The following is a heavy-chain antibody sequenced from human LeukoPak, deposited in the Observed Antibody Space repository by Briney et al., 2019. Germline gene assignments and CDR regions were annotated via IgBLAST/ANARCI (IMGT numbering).Heavy chain of an antibody. CDR3: AREGGSYYPHYYFDY. D-gene: IGHD1-26*01. CDR2: IYYSGST. Sequence: SETLSLTCTVSGGSISSYYWSWIRQPPGKGLEWIGYIYYSGSTNYNPSLKSRVAISVDTSKNQFSLKLRSVTAADTAVYYCAREGGSYYPHYYFDYWGQGTLVTVSS. V-gene: IGHV4-59*01. J-gene: IGHJ4*02. CDR1: GGSISSYY.